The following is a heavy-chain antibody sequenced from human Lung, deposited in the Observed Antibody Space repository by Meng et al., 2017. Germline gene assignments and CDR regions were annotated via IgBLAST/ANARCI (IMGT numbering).Heavy chain of an antibody. CDR1: GYTFTWFS. CDR2: INTNTGRP. V-gene: IGHV7-4-1*02. Sequence: ASVKVSCKPSGYTFTWFSIHWVRQAPGQGLEWMGRINTNTGRPTYAPDFTGRFVFSLHTSATTAYLQITNLKAEDTALYFCAREYCYRGSGGFDYWGQGTQVTVSS. D-gene: IGHD3-22*01. CDR3: AREYCYRGSGGFDY. J-gene: IGHJ4*02.